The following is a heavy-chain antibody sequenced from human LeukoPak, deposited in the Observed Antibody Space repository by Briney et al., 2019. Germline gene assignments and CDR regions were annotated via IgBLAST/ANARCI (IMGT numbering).Heavy chain of an antibody. J-gene: IGHJ6*02. Sequence: SETLSLTCTVSGGSISSYYWSWIRQPAGKGLEWIGRIYTSGSTNNNPYLRSRVNMSVDTSKSQFSLKLSSVTAADTAVYYCARGRGYGLYYYYYGMDVWGQGTTVTVSS. V-gene: IGHV4-4*07. CDR3: ARGRGYGLYYYYYGMDV. CDR1: GGSISSYY. CDR2: IYTSGST. D-gene: IGHD5-18*01.